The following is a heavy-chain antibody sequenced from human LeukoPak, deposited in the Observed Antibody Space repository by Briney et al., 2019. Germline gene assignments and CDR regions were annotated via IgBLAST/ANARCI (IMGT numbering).Heavy chain of an antibody. CDR1: GFTVSSNY. D-gene: IGHD1-26*01. CDR2: ISYDGSNK. CDR3: ARGTWELLGSVDI. Sequence: GGSLRLSCAASGFTVSSNYMSWVRQAPGKGLEWVAVISYDGSNKYYADSVKGRFTISRDNSKNTLYLQMNSLRAEDTAVYYCARGTWELLGSVDIWGQGTMVTVSS. J-gene: IGHJ3*02. V-gene: IGHV3-30-3*01.